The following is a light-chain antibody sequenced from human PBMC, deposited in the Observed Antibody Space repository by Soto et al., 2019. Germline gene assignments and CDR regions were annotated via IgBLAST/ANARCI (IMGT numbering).Light chain of an antibody. Sequence: QSVLTQPPSVSGAPGQRVTISCAGSSSNIGAGYHVHWYQQLPGTAPKLLIYGNNNRPSGVPDRFSGSKSGTSASLAITGLQAEDEADYYCQSYDSSLSGSGVFGGGTQLTVL. CDR1: SSNIGAGYH. CDR2: GNN. CDR3: QSYDSSLSGSGV. J-gene: IGLJ2*01. V-gene: IGLV1-40*01.